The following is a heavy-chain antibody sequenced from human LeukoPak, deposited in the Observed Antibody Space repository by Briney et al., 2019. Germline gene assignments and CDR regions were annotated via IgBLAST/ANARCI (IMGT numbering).Heavy chain of an antibody. Sequence: GESLKISCKGSGYSFTSYWISWVRQMPGKGLEWMGRIDPGDSYTNYSPSFQGRVTISADKSISTAYLQWSSLKASDTAMYYCARQEGSTSCSDYWGQGTLVTVSS. J-gene: IGHJ4*02. D-gene: IGHD2-2*01. CDR3: ARQEGSTSCSDY. CDR1: GYSFTSYW. CDR2: IDPGDSYT. V-gene: IGHV5-10-1*01.